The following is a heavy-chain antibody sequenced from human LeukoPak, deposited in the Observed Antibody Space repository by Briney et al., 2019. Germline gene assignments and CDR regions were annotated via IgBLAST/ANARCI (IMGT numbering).Heavy chain of an antibody. CDR1: GFIFSDYY. D-gene: IGHD5-24*01. CDR3: ARPTATWLQGGDDAFDI. J-gene: IGHJ3*02. V-gene: IGHV3-11*06. Sequence: GGSQSLSCAASGFIFSDYYMSSIRQTPEKWLEWLSYISSSSGYKNYADSLKGRFTISRDNAKNSVYLQMNSLSAEDTAVYYCARPTATWLQGGDDAFDIWGQGTVVTVSS. CDR2: ISSSSGYK.